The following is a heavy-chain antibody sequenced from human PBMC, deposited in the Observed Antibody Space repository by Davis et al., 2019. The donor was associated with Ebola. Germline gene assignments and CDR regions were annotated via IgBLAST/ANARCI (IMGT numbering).Heavy chain of an antibody. CDR3: ARDKRSSWYGGMDV. CDR2: IRSSDTTI. J-gene: IGHJ6*02. Sequence: GESLKISCVGSGFTFSDYYMTWVRQAPGKGLEWVSSIRSSDTTIYYSDPVKGRFTVSRDNAKNSLYLQMNSLRAEDTAVYYCARDKRSSWYGGMDVWGQGTTVTVSS. CDR1: GFTFSDYY. D-gene: IGHD6-19*01. V-gene: IGHV3-11*01.